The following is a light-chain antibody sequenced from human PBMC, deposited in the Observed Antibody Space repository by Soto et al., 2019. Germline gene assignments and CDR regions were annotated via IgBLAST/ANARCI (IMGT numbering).Light chain of an antibody. CDR3: CSYAGSSPYV. J-gene: IGLJ1*01. V-gene: IGLV2-23*01. CDR2: DGS. CDR1: SSDVGSYNL. Sequence: QSALTQPASLSGSPGQSITISCTGTSSDVGSYNLVSWYQQHPGKAPKLMIYDGSKRPAGASNRFAGDKSGNTASLTVSGLQAEVEADYFCCSYAGSSPYVFGTGTKVTVL.